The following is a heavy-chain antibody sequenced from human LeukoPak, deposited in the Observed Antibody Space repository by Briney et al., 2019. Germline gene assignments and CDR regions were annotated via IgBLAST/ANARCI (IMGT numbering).Heavy chain of an antibody. CDR1: GFTFSSYG. V-gene: IGHV3-7*01. D-gene: IGHD3-3*01. Sequence: GRSLRLSCAASGFTFSSYGMHWVRQAPGKGLEWVANIKQDGSEKYYVDSVKGRFTISRDNAKNSLYLQMNSLRAEDTAVYYCARNYDFWSGYQEGGAFDIWGQGTMVTVSS. J-gene: IGHJ3*02. CDR3: ARNYDFWSGYQEGGAFDI. CDR2: IKQDGSEK.